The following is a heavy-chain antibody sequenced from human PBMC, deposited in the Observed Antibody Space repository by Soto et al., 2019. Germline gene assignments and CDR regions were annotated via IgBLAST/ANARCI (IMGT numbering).Heavy chain of an antibody. CDR1: GFTFSSYW. J-gene: IGHJ4*02. Sequence: GGSLRLSCAASGFTFSSYWMHWVRQAPGKGLVWVSRINSDGSSTSYADSVKGRFTISRDNAKNTLYLQMNSLRAEDTAVYYCARYSSSWSPKTRFDYWGQGTLVTVSS. V-gene: IGHV3-74*01. CDR2: INSDGSST. D-gene: IGHD6-13*01. CDR3: ARYSSSWSPKTRFDY.